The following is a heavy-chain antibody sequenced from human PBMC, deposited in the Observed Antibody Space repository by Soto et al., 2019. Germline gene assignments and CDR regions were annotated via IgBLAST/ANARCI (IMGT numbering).Heavy chain of an antibody. D-gene: IGHD3-22*01. V-gene: IGHV1-3*01. CDR1: GYTFTSYG. CDR2: INAGNGNT. CDR3: ARDLGYYDSSGYFSYYYYYGMDV. Sequence: ASVKVSCKASGYTFTSYGISWVRQAPGQRLEWMGWINAGNGNTKYSQKFQGRVTITRDTSASTAYMELSSLRSEDTAVYYCARDLGYYDSSGYFSYYYYYGMDVWGQGTTVTVSS. J-gene: IGHJ6*02.